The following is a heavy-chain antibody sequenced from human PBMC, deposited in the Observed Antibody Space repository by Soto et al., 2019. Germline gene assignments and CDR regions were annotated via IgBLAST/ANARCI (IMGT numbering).Heavy chain of an antibody. V-gene: IGHV3-23*01. Sequence: EVQLLESGGGLVQPGGSLRLSCAASGFTFSSYAMSWVRQAPGKGLEWVSAISGSGGSTYYADSVKGRFTISRDNSKNTLFRQMNSRRAEDRALYYGAKDYTSSWPALFDYGGKGPLVPVSS. J-gene: IGHJ4*02. D-gene: IGHD6-13*01. CDR2: ISGSGGST. CDR1: GFTFSSYA. CDR3: AKDYTSSWPALFDY.